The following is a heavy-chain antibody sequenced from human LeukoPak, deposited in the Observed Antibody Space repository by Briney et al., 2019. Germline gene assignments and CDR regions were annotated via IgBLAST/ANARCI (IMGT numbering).Heavy chain of an antibody. CDR2: ISGNGGSP. CDR3: ARSAVGTSCCTAVDY. D-gene: IGHD1-26*01. Sequence: GSLRLSCAASGFTFNSYAMTWVRQAPGKGLEWVSSISGNGGSPYYADSVKGRFTISRDNSKNTLYLQMNSLRAEDTAEYYCARSAVGTSCCTAVDYWGQGTLVTVSS. CDR1: GFTFNSYA. J-gene: IGHJ4*02. V-gene: IGHV3-23*01.